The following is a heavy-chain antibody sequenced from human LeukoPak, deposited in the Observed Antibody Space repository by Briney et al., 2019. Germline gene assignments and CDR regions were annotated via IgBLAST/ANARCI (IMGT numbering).Heavy chain of an antibody. J-gene: IGHJ3*02. Sequence: SETLSPTCTVSGGSISSYYWSWIRQPPGKGLEWIGYIYYSGSTNYNPSLESRVTISVDTSKNQFSLKLSSVTAADTAVYYCARVRGDSSRDAFDIWGQGTMVTVSS. CDR1: GGSISSYY. CDR2: IYYSGST. CDR3: ARVRGDSSRDAFDI. V-gene: IGHV4-59*01. D-gene: IGHD6-13*01.